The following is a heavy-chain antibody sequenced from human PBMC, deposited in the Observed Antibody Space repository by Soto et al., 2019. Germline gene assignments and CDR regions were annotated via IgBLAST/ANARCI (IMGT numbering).Heavy chain of an antibody. Sequence: ASVKVSCKASGYTFTSYYIHWVRQAPGQGLEWMGIINPSGGTTSYAQKFQGRVTMTRDTPTSTVYMELSSLRSEDTAVYYCARVPKISSGWGHYFDYWGQGTLVTVSS. D-gene: IGHD6-19*01. J-gene: IGHJ4*02. CDR3: ARVPKISSGWGHYFDY. V-gene: IGHV1-46*03. CDR1: GYTFTSYY. CDR2: INPSGGTT.